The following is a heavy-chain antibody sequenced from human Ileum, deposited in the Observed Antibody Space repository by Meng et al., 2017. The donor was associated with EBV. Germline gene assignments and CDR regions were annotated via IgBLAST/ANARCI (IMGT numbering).Heavy chain of an antibody. J-gene: IGHJ4*02. CDR1: GDSIRHSDHY. D-gene: IGHD3-10*01. V-gene: IGHV4-39*07. CDR2: IYRSGSS. Sequence: QLQLQESGPGLGKPSETLSLTCSGSGDSIRHSDHYWNWLRRSPGKGLEWIASIYRSGSSYFDPSLKSRVSLSLDTSKNQFSLKLSSVTAADTALYYCARDPAYPRGLFDSWGQGILVTVSS. CDR3: ARDPAYPRGLFDS.